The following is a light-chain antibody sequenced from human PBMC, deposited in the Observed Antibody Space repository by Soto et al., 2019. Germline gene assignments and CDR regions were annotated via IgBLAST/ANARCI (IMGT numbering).Light chain of an antibody. CDR3: QQTYTTPEIT. J-gene: IGKJ5*01. CDR2: LTY. V-gene: IGKV1-17*01. Sequence: DIQMTQSPSSLSASVGDRVTITCRASQGIGNDLGWYQQKPGKAPKRLIYLTYSLQTGVPSRFSGSGSGTDFTLTISSLQPEDFATYYCQQTYTTPEITFGQGTRLEN. CDR1: QGIGND.